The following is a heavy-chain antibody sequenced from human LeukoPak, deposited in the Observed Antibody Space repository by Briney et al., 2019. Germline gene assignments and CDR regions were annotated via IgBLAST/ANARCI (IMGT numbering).Heavy chain of an antibody. CDR1: GFTFSSYS. J-gene: IGHJ4*02. V-gene: IGHV3-21*01. CDR2: ISSSSSYI. D-gene: IGHD5-18*01. Sequence: KSGGSLSHFCAASGFTFSSYSMNWVRQAPGKGLEWVSSISSSSSYIYYADSVKGRFTISRDNAKNSLYLQMNSLRAEDTAVYYCARGDTWIQLWLLDHWGRGTLVTVSS. CDR3: ARGDTWIQLWLLDH.